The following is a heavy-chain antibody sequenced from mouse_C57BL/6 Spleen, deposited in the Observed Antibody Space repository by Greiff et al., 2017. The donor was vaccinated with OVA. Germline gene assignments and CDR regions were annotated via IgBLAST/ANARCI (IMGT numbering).Heavy chain of an antibody. CDR1: GFTFSDYG. V-gene: IGHV5-17*01. J-gene: IGHJ2*01. D-gene: IGHD2-4*01. CDR2: ISSGSSTI. Sequence: EVMLVESGGGLVKPGGSLKLSCAASGFTFSDYGMHWVRQAPEKGLEWVAYISSGSSTIYYADTVKGRFTISRDNAKNTLFLQMTSLRSEDTAMYYCARWDDYDFDYWGQGTTLTVSS. CDR3: ARWDDYDFDY.